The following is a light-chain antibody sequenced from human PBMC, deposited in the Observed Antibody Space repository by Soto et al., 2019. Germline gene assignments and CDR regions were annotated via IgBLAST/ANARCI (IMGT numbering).Light chain of an antibody. V-gene: IGLV2-14*01. Sequence: QSVLAQPPSASGTPGQRVTISCSGTTSDDYVSWYQQSPGKAPKLLIYEVVNRPSEVSDRFSGSKSDSTASLTISGLQADDEAHYYCCSYTTDNSWVFGSGTKVTVL. CDR3: CSYTTDNSWV. CDR2: EVV. J-gene: IGLJ1*01. CDR1: TSDDY.